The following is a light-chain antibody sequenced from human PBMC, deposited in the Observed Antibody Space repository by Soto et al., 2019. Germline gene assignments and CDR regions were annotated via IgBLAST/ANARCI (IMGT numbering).Light chain of an antibody. CDR2: LNSDGSH. V-gene: IGLV4-69*01. CDR3: QTWSTDIRV. Sequence: QSVLTQPPSASASLGASVKLTCTLSSGHNSYAIAWHQQQPEKGPRYLMKLNSDGSHSKGDGIPDRFSGSSSGAERYLTISSLQSKDEADYYCQTWSTDIRVFGGGTKLTVL. CDR1: SGHNSYA. J-gene: IGLJ3*02.